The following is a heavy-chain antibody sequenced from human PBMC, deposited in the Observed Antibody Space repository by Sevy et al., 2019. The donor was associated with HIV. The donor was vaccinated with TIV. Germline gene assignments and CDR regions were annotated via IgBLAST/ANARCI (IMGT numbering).Heavy chain of an antibody. V-gene: IGHV1-18*01. D-gene: IGHD1-26*01. Sequence: ASVKVSCKASGYTFNFYGFTWVRQAPGQGLEWMGWISGHNGNSNYAQKFLGRVTMTTDTATNTGFMEMRSLRSDDTAVYYCATYVVGITYHMDVSGKGTAVTVSS. CDR2: ISGHNGNS. CDR1: GYTFNFYG. J-gene: IGHJ6*03. CDR3: ATYVVGITYHMDV.